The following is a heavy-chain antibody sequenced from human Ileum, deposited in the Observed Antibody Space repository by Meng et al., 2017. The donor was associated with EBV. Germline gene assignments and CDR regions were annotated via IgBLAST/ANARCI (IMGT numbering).Heavy chain of an antibody. CDR1: GFMFNTHA. CDR2: ISSGGQTT. Sequence: EVQLLEPXXGLVQPGGSLRLXCAASGFMFNTHALSWVRQAPGKGLEWVSLISSGGQTTSYADSVKGRFTVSRDNSKNILYLQMNSLTAEDTAVFYCVSQQVVSTSTFDNWGQGTLVTVSS. V-gene: IGHV3-23*01. J-gene: IGHJ4*02. CDR3: VSQQVVSTSTFDN. D-gene: IGHD6-13*01.